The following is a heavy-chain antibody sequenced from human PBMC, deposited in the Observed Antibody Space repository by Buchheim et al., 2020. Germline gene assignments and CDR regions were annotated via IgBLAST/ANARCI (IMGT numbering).Heavy chain of an antibody. J-gene: IGHJ4*02. CDR1: GFTFSAYS. CDR3: ASFNRGAITHLDY. V-gene: IGHV4-30-4*08. Sequence: VQLVESGGGLIQPGGSLRLSCAASGFTFSAYSMNWVRQAPGKGLEWIGYIDYSGNTYYNPSLKSRLSMSVDTSKNQFSLNLSSVTAADTAVYYCASFNRGAITHLDYWGQGAL. CDR2: IDYSGNT. D-gene: IGHD3-10*01.